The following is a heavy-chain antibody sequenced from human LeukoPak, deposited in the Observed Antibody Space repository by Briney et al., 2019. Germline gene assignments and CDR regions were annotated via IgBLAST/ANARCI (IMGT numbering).Heavy chain of an antibody. D-gene: IGHD7-27*01. V-gene: IGHV3-21*01. J-gene: IGHJ4*02. CDR2: ISCSSSYI. Sequence: GGSLRLSCAASGFTFSSYSMNWVRQAPGKGLEWVSSISCSSSYIYYADSVKGRFTISRDNAKNSPYLQMNSLRAEDTAVYYCARDNWEYYFDYWGQGILVTVSS. CDR1: GFTFSSYS. CDR3: ARDNWEYYFDY.